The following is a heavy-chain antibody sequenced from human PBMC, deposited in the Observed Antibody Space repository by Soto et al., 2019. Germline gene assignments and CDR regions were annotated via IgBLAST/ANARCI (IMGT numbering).Heavy chain of an antibody. J-gene: IGHJ4*02. CDR1: GYTFTSYY. V-gene: IGHV1-46*01. CDR2: IHPSGGST. CDR3: ARELLFIFGGVMQFDH. D-gene: IGHD3-16*01. Sequence: GASVKVSCKASGYTFTSYYMHWVRQAPGQGLEWVGTIHPSGGSTTYAQKFQGRVTLTRDTSTSTVYMELSSLRSEDTAVYFCARELLFIFGGVMQFDHWGQGTLVTVSS.